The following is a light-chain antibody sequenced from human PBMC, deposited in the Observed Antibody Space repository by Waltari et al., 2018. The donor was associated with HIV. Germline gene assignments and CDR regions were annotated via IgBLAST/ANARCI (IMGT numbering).Light chain of an antibody. V-gene: IGKV3D-15*01. Sequence: ILMTQSPVTLSVSPGESATLSCWASQSIRTNLAWYEQKPGQTPRLLIYGASTRATGTPARFSGSGSGTEFTLTISSLQSEDLAFYYCQQYHNWPITFGGGTKVEIK. J-gene: IGKJ4*01. CDR2: GAS. CDR3: QQYHNWPIT. CDR1: QSIRTN.